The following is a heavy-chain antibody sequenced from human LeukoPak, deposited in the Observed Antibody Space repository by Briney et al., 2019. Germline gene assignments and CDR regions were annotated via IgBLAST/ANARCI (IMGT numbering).Heavy chain of an antibody. V-gene: IGHV4-34*01. J-gene: IGHJ5*02. CDR2: INHSGST. CDR3: ARGLGVRGVIITYNWFDP. CDR1: GGSFNGYY. D-gene: IGHD3-10*01. Sequence: SETLSLTCAVYGGSFNGYYWSWIRQPPGKGLEWIGEINHSGSTNYNPSLKSRVTISVDTSKNQFSLKLSSVTAADTTVYYCARGLGVRGVIITYNWFDPWGQGTLVTVSS.